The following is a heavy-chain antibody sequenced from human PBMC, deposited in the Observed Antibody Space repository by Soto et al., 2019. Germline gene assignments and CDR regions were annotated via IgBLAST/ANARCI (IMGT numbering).Heavy chain of an antibody. CDR1: GLIVISYG. CDR3: AKLQYPRTTPFDY. V-gene: IGHV3-23*01. J-gene: IGHJ4*02. CDR2: IGGSGGST. Sequence: GSVRGSCAACGLIVISYGMSWVRQDPGKGLEWVSVIGGSGGSTYYADSVKGRFTVSRDNSKNTLYLQMNSLRAEDTAVYYCAKLQYPRTTPFDYWGQGTLVTVSS. D-gene: IGHD2-2*01.